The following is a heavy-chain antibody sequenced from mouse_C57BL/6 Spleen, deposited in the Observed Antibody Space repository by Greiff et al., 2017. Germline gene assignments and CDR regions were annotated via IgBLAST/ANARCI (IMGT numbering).Heavy chain of an antibody. CDR1: GYTFTSYT. CDR2: INPSSGYT. CDR3: ARRYGYDAQYYYAMDY. V-gene: IGHV1-4*01. Sequence: VQLQQSGAELARPGASVKMSCKASGYTFTSYTMHWVKQRPGQGLEWIGYINPSSGYTKYNQKFKDKATVIADKSSSTAYMQLSSLTSEDSAVYYCARRYGYDAQYYYAMDYWGQGTSVTVSS. D-gene: IGHD2-2*01. J-gene: IGHJ4*01.